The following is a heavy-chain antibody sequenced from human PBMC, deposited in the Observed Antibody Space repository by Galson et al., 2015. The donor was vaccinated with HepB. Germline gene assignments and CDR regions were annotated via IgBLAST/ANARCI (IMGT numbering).Heavy chain of an antibody. CDR1: GFTFSSYS. D-gene: IGHD3-10*01. V-gene: IGHV3-48*04. CDR3: ARDQVWFGGASDI. Sequence: SLRLSCAASGFTFSSYSMNWVRQAPGKGLEWVSFISSSSTTIYYADSVKGRFTISRDDAKNLLYLQMNSLRAEDTAVYYCARDQVWFGGASDIWGQGTMVTVSS. J-gene: IGHJ3*02. CDR2: ISSSSTTI.